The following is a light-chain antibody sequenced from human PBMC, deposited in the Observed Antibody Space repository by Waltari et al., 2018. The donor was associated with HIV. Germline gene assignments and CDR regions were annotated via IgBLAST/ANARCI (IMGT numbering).Light chain of an antibody. J-gene: IGLJ3*02. CDR2: DDS. Sequence: SYVLTQSPSVSVAPGQPARITCGGKNIERKSVNWYQQKSGRAPVLVVYDDSDRPSGYPEPFSGSNAGNAATLTISRVEAGDEADYYCQVWDSSSDHGVLFGGGTRLTVL. CDR3: QVWDSSSDHGVL. CDR1: NIERKS. V-gene: IGLV3-21*02.